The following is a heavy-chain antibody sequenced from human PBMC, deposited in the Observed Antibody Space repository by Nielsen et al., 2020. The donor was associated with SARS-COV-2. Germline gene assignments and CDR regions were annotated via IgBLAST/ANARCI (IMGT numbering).Heavy chain of an antibody. D-gene: IGHD5-18*01. V-gene: IGHV3-11*04. CDR2: ISTRSSGI. CDR3: ARVGSGYIQAPTDY. J-gene: IGHJ4*02. Sequence: GESLKISCAASGFTFRDYYMSWIRQVPGKGLEWVSHISTRSSGIHYADSVQGRFIISRDNANNSLYLQMNNLRAEDTAVYFCARVGSGYIQAPTDYWGQGTLVTVSS. CDR1: GFTFRDYY.